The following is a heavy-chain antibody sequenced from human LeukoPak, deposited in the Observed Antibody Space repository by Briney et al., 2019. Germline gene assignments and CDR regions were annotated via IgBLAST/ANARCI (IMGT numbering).Heavy chain of an antibody. V-gene: IGHV4-30-4*01. CDR3: ARDLYGDHFDY. J-gene: IGHJ4*02. D-gene: IGHD4-17*01. Sequence: SETLSLTCTVSGGSISSGGYYWSWIRQPPGKGLEWIGYIYYSGSTYYNPSLKSRVTISVDTSKNQFSLKLSSVTAADTAVYYCARDLYGDHFDYWGQGTLVTVSS. CDR1: GGSISSGGYY. CDR2: IYYSGST.